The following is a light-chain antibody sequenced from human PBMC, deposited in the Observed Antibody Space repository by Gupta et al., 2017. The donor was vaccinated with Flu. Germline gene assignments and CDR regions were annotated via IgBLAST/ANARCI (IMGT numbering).Light chain of an antibody. CDR1: QRIRTT. J-gene: IGKJ1*01. Sequence: PSSLSASVADRGRITCRVIQRIRTTLKRYFQKPGRASTVLIYAGFSMQSGVPAKISGSRSSAAFTLIISRRLPEESVTYYCRQRDSTPWTFGQGTRVAI. CDR2: AGF. V-gene: IGKV1-39*01. CDR3: RQRDSTPWT.